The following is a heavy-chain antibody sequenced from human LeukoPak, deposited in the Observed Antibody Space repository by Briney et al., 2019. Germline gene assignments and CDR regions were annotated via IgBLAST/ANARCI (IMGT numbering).Heavy chain of an antibody. J-gene: IGHJ5*02. CDR1: SGSMNNYY. CDR2: IYSSGST. CDR3: ARLKAFTGYSSSWYKWFDP. Sequence: SETLSLTCTVSSGSMNNYYWSWIRQPAGKGLESIGRIYSSGSTNYNPSLESRVTISVDTSKNQFSLKLSSVTAADTAVYYCARLKAFTGYSSSWYKWFDPWGQGTLVTVSS. D-gene: IGHD6-13*01. V-gene: IGHV4-4*07.